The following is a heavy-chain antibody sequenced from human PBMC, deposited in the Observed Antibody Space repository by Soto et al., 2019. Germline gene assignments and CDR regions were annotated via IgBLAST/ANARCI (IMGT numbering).Heavy chain of an antibody. J-gene: IGHJ6*02. Sequence: SETLSLTCAVYGGSFTGNYRSWIRQPPGKGLEWIGEVNDSGSTNFNPSLKSRVTISVDTSKKQFTLKLTSVTAADTAVYYCATDSATSYFGMDVWGHGTTVTVS. CDR3: ATDSATSYFGMDV. CDR1: GGSFTGNY. CDR2: VNDSGST. V-gene: IGHV4-34*01. D-gene: IGHD1-26*01.